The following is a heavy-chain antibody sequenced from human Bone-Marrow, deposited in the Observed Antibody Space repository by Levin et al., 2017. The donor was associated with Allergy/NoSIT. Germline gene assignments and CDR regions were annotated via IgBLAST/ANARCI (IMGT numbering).Heavy chain of an antibody. V-gene: IGHV3-21*01. Sequence: LSLTCAASGFTFSSYSMNWVRQAPGKGLEWVSSISSSSSYIYYADSVKGRFTISRDNAKNSLYLQMNSLRAEDTAVYYCARDPLLSIAAAGTKELTPPVVYWGQGTLVTVSS. CDR3: ARDPLLSIAAAGTKELTPPVVY. J-gene: IGHJ4*02. CDR2: ISSSSSYI. CDR1: GFTFSSYS. D-gene: IGHD6-13*01.